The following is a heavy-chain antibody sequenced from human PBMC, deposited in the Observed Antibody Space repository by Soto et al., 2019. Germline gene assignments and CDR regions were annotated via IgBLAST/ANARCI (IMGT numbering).Heavy chain of an antibody. CDR1: GLTFANAW. CDR3: SDMPVSTTANY. CDR2: IKTNAERGTT. V-gene: IGHV3-15*01. D-gene: IGHD2-2*01. Sequence: EVQLVESGGGLVKPGGSLRLSCAASGLTFANAWMNWVRQAPGKGLEWVGLIKTNAERGTTKYAAPVKGRFTISRDDSKDTPYLHMTSLTTEDTAVYYCSDMPVSTTANYWGQGTLVTVSS. J-gene: IGHJ4*02.